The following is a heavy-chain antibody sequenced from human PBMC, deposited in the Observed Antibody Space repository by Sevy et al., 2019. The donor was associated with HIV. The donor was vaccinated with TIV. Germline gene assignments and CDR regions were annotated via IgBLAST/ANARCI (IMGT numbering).Heavy chain of an antibody. V-gene: IGHV3-7*03. CDR2: IKPDGSES. CDR1: GFTINNFW. D-gene: IGHD3-16*01. Sequence: GGSLRLSCVASGFTINNFWMAWVRQAPGKGLEWFANIKPDGSESNHVGSVKGRFTISRDNAKNSLYLQMNSLTAEDTAVYYCARDVGGGYFDYWGQGTLVTVSS. CDR3: ARDVGGGYFDY. J-gene: IGHJ4*01.